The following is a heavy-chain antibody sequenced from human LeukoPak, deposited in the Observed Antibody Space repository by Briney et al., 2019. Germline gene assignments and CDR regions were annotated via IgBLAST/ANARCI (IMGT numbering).Heavy chain of an antibody. V-gene: IGHV4-59*08. Sequence: PSETLSLTCTVSGGSISSYYWSWIRQPPGKGLEWIGYIYYSGSTNYNPSLKSRVTISVDTSKNQFSLKLSSVTAADTAVYYCARHPNYYGSVHFDYWGQGTLVTVSS. CDR1: GGSISSYY. CDR3: ARHPNYYGSVHFDY. D-gene: IGHD3-10*01. CDR2: IYYSGST. J-gene: IGHJ4*02.